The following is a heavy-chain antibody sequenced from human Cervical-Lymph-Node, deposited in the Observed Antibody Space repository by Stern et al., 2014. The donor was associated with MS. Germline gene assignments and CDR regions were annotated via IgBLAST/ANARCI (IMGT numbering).Heavy chain of an antibody. J-gene: IGHJ6*02. V-gene: IGHV1-18*01. CDR1: GYFFTSYG. D-gene: IGHD3-3*01. CDR2: ISADNGDT. CDR3: ARDSLIRTFGVEEGMDV. Sequence: QVQLLQPGAEVKKPGASVKVSCKASGYFFTSYGISWVRQAPGQGLEWMGWISADNGDTNYAQNVQGRVTMTTDTSTNTAYMELSSLRSDDTALYYCARDSLIRTFGVEEGMDVWGQGTTVTVSS.